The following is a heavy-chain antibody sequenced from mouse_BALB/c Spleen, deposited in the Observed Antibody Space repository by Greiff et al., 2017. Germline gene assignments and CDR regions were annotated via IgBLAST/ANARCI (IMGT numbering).Heavy chain of an antibody. CDR2: IWSGGST. Sequence: VQLQQSGPGLVQPSQSLSITCTVSGFSLTSYGVHWVRQSPGKGLEWLGVIWSGGSTDYNAAFISRLSISKDNSKSQVFFKMNSLQANDTAIYYCARTPYYGSSDYYAMDYWGQGTSVTVSS. CDR3: ARTPYYGSSDYYAMDY. D-gene: IGHD1-1*01. V-gene: IGHV2-2*02. CDR1: GFSLTSYG. J-gene: IGHJ4*01.